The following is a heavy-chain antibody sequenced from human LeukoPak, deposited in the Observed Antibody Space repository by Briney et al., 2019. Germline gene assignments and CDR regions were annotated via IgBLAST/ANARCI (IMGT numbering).Heavy chain of an antibody. D-gene: IGHD3-10*01. V-gene: IGHV4-4*02. Sequence: SETLSLTCAVSGGSISSSNWWSWVRQPPGKGLEWIGYIYYSGNTNYNPSLKSRVTISVDTSKNQFSLKLSSVTAADTAVYYCARVVSRYYYGSGSYYDYWGQGTLVTVSS. CDR1: GGSISSSNW. CDR3: ARVVSRYYYGSGSYYDY. J-gene: IGHJ4*02. CDR2: IYYSGNT.